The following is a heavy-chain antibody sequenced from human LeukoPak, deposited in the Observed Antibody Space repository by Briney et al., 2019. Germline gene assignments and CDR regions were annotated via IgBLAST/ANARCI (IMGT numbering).Heavy chain of an antibody. CDR1: GGSISSTSSY. CDR3: ARYYYDSSGYYYPVDY. CDR2: IYYSGTT. V-gene: IGHV4-39*01. Sequence: SETLSLTCTASGGSISSTSSYWGWIRQPPGKGLEWIGSIYYSGTTYYNPSLKSRVTISVETSKNQFSLRLSSVTAADTAVYYCARYYYDSSGYYYPVDYWGQGTLVTVSS. J-gene: IGHJ4*02. D-gene: IGHD3-22*01.